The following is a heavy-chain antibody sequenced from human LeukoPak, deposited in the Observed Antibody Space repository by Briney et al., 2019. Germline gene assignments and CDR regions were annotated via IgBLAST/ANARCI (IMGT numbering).Heavy chain of an antibody. V-gene: IGHV3-74*01. CDR2: INSDGSST. CDR3: ARELRDFWTGYSYHYYGMDV. J-gene: IGHJ6*02. CDR1: GFTFSNYW. Sequence: GGSLRLSCAASGFTFSNYWVHWVRQAPGKGLVWVSRINSDGSSTSYADSVKGRFTISRDNAKNTLYLQMNSLRAEDTAVYYCARELRDFWTGYSYHYYGMDVWGQGTTVTVSS. D-gene: IGHD3/OR15-3a*01.